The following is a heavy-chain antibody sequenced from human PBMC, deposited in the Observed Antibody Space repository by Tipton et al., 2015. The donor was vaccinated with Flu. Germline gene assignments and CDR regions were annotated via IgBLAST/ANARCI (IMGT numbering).Heavy chain of an antibody. V-gene: IGHV3-33*06. Sequence: SLRLSCAASGFTFSSYGMHWVRQAPGKGLEWVAVIWYDGSNKYYADSVKGRFTISRDNSKNTLYLQMNSLRAEETAVYYCAKGAHHYYYGMDVWGQGTTVTVPS. CDR1: GFTFSSYG. CDR2: IWYDGSNK. J-gene: IGHJ6*02. CDR3: AKGAHHYYYGMDV.